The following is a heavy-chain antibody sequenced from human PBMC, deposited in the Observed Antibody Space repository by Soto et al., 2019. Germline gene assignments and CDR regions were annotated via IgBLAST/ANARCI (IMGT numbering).Heavy chain of an antibody. Sequence: AASGKVSCKASGYTFTSYGISWVRQAPGQGLEWMGWISAYNGNTNYAQKLQGRVTMTTDTSTSTAYMELRSLRSDDTAVYYCARARAHIVVVTVKGDAFDIWGQGTMVTVSS. CDR2: ISAYNGNT. CDR1: GYTFTSYG. J-gene: IGHJ3*02. D-gene: IGHD2-21*02. V-gene: IGHV1-18*01. CDR3: ARARAHIVVVTVKGDAFDI.